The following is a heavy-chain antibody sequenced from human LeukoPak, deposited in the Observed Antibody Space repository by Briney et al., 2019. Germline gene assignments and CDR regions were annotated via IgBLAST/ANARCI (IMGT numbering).Heavy chain of an antibody. CDR2: IFSGNNA. Sequence: PGGSLRLSCAASGFTVSSKYMGWARQAPGKGLEWVSIIFSGNNAYYVDSVKGRFTISRDNSKNTVYLQMNSLRAEDTAVYYCARDRLIAAAGSTDLFDPWGQGTLVTVSS. D-gene: IGHD6-13*01. CDR3: ARDRLIAAAGSTDLFDP. J-gene: IGHJ5*02. CDR1: GFTVSSKY. V-gene: IGHV3-53*01.